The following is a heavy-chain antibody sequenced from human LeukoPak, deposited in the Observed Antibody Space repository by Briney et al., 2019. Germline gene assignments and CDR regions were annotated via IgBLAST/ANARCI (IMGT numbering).Heavy chain of an antibody. D-gene: IGHD5-12*01. V-gene: IGHV4-61*02. Sequence: PSETLSLTCTVSGGSISSGSYYWSWIRQPAGKGLEWIGRIYTSGSTNYNPFLKSRVTISVDTSKNQFSLKLSSVTAADTAVYYCARDHIVATGFDYWGQGTLVTVSS. J-gene: IGHJ4*02. CDR1: GGSISSGSYY. CDR2: IYTSGST. CDR3: ARDHIVATGFDY.